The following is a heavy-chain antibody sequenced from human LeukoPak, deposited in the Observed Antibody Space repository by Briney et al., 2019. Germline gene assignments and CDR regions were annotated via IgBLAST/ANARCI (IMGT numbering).Heavy chain of an antibody. J-gene: IGHJ5*02. D-gene: IGHD6-13*01. Sequence: SETLSLTCTVSGGSISSYYWSWIRQPPGKGLEWIGYIYYSGSTNYNPSLKSRVTISVGTSKNQFSLKLSSVTAADTAVYYCARDAGIAAAGTSWFDPWGQGTLVTVSS. CDR2: IYYSGST. CDR3: ARDAGIAAAGTSWFDP. CDR1: GGSISSYY. V-gene: IGHV4-59*01.